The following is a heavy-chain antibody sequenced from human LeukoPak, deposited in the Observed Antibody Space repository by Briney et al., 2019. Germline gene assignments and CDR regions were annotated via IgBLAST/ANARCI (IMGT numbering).Heavy chain of an antibody. CDR2: IVYNDSYT. V-gene: IGHV5-10-1*01. CDR1: GCSFISYW. CDR3: ALSSSSDY. J-gene: IGHJ4*02. Sequence: GESLMISCNGSGCSFISYWIRWVRRMPGKGLEGMGRIVYNDSYTNYSPSFQGHVTISADKSSRTAYLQWSSLNASDTAMYYGALSSSSDYWGQGTLVTVSS. D-gene: IGHD6-13*01.